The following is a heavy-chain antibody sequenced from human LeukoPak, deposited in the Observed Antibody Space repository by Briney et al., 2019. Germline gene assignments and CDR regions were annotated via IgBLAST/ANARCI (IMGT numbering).Heavy chain of an antibody. J-gene: IGHJ6*04. CDR1: GFTFSSYE. Sequence: GVSLRLFCAASGFTFSSYEMNWVRQAPGMALAWVSYISSSGSTIYYADSVKGRFTISRDNAKNSLYLQMNSLRAEDTAVYYCAELGITMIGGVWGKGTTVTISS. D-gene: IGHD3-10*02. V-gene: IGHV3-48*03. CDR3: AELGITMIGGV. CDR2: ISSSGSTI.